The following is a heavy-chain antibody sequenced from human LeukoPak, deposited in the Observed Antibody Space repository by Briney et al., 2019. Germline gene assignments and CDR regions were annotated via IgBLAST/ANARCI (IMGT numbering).Heavy chain of an antibody. V-gene: IGHV4-39*07. D-gene: IGHD3-22*01. CDR2: IYYSGST. Sequence: PSETLSLTCTVSGGSITSSSNYGGWIRQPPGKRLELIGSIYYSGSTYYNPSLKSRVTISVDTSKNQFSLKLSSVTAADTAIYYCARDYYDSSGYYYFDYWGQGTLVTVSS. J-gene: IGHJ4*02. CDR1: GGSITSSSNY. CDR3: ARDYYDSSGYYYFDY.